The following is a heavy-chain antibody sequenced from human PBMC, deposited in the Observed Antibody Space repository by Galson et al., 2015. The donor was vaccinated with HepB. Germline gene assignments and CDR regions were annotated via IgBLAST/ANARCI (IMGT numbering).Heavy chain of an antibody. CDR1: GYSFTSYW. CDR3: ARTKRWCSSTSGYSSYYYGMDV. Sequence: QSGAEVKKPGESLKIPCKGSGYSFTSYWIGWVRQMPGKGLEWMGIIYPGDSDTRYSPSFQGQVTISADKSISTAYLQWSSLKASDTAMYYCARTKRWCSSTSGYSSYYYGMDVWGQGTTVTVSS. D-gene: IGHD2-2*02. CDR2: IYPGDSDT. J-gene: IGHJ6*02. V-gene: IGHV5-51*01.